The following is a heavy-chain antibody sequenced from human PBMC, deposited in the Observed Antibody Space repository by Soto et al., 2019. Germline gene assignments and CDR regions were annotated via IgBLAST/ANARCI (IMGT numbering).Heavy chain of an antibody. V-gene: IGHV3-23*04. CDR2: ISGSGGST. J-gene: IGHJ4*02. Sequence: EVQLVESGGGLVQPGGSLRLSCAASGFTFSSYAMSWVRQAPGQGLEWVSAISGSGGSTYYADSVKGRFTIYRDNSKNTLYLQMNSLRAEDTAVYYFAKDPYYDFWSANDYWGQGTLVTVSS. CDR1: GFTFSSYA. D-gene: IGHD3-3*01. CDR3: AKDPYYDFWSANDY.